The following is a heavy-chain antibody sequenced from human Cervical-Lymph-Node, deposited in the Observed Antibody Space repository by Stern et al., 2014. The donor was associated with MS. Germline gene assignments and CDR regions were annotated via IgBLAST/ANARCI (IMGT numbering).Heavy chain of an antibody. J-gene: IGHJ6*02. Sequence: QVQLQESGPGLVKPSQTLSLTCTVSGGSIASSSYYWSWIRQPAGKGLEWIGRNFTSGSTIYNPSLQSLISLSVVPSKNQFSLRLSSVTAADTAVYYCAREDYDGSGHPYYYGLDVWGQGTTVTVSS. CDR3: AREDYDGSGHPYYYGLDV. CDR2: NFTSGST. D-gene: IGHD3-22*01. V-gene: IGHV4-61*02. CDR1: GGSIASSSYY.